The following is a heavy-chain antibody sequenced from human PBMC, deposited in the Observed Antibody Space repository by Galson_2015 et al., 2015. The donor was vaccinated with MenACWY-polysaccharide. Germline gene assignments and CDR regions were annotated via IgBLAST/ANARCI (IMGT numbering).Heavy chain of an antibody. J-gene: IGHJ4*02. CDR2: VCSPGST. V-gene: IGHV4-4*07. CDR3: ATGAEDFDH. D-gene: IGHD4/OR15-4a*01. CDR1: GGSITSWC. Sequence: ETLSLTCSVSGGSITSWCYSWIRHSAGTGLEWIGRVCSPGSTKYNPSFESRVTMSLDTSKNQISLHLKSLTAADTAVFFCATGAEDFDHGGQGTRVTVSS.